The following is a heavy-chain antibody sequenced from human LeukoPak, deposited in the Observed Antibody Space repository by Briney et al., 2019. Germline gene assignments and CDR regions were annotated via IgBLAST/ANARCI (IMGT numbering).Heavy chain of an antibody. CDR3: ARETVVIMGCIHDYNGMDV. CDR2: IIPILGLS. D-gene: IGHD2-2*01. CDR1: GGTFSSYS. Sequence: SVKVSCKASGGTFSSYSITWVSQAPGQGLEWMGRIIPILGLSNYAQRFQGRVTITAAESTGTAYLELKSLRSEDTAVYYCARETVVIMGCIHDYNGMDVWGPGTTVTVS. V-gene: IGHV1-69*04. J-gene: IGHJ6*02.